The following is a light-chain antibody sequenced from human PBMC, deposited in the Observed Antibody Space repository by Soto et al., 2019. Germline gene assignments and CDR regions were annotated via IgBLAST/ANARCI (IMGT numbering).Light chain of an antibody. CDR1: QRVLYSSNNQNY. CDR3: QQYYSTIT. V-gene: IGKV4-1*01. CDR2: WAS. Sequence: IDVTRLQASLTVSLCKRADLSCRSSQRVLYSSNNQNYLAWYQQKPGQPPKLLIYWASTRESGVPDRFIVSGSGTDFTLTIGSMHAGDVAVYYCQQYYSTITFSQGTRLEIK. J-gene: IGKJ5*01.